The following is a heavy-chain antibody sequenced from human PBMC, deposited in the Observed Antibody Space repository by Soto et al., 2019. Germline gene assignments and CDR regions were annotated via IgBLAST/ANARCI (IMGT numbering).Heavy chain of an antibody. V-gene: IGHV1-69*08. Sequence: QVQLVQSGAEVKKPGSSVKVSCKASGGTFSSYTISWVRQAPGQGLEWMGSIIPILGIANYAQKFQGRVTITADKSTSTAYMELSSLRSEDAAVYYCARDKSYGYSSGWYYFDYWGQGTLVTVSS. CDR1: GGTFSSYT. D-gene: IGHD6-19*01. CDR2: IIPILGIA. J-gene: IGHJ4*02. CDR3: ARDKSYGYSSGWYYFDY.